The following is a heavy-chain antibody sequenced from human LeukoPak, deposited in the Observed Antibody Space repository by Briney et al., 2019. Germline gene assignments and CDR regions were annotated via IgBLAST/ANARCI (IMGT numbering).Heavy chain of an antibody. CDR1: GGSLSGHY. Sequence: TXSLICSVSGGSLSGHYWSWFRQPXGKGLEWIGYFYYSGSTNYHPSLKSRVTISVDTSKNQFSLKVNSVTSADTAVYYCARGEGERYYVNFFDYWGHGNFVXVSS. CDR2: FYYSGST. V-gene: IGHV4-59*11. D-gene: IGHD1-26*01. CDR3: ARGEGERYYVNFFDY. J-gene: IGHJ4*01.